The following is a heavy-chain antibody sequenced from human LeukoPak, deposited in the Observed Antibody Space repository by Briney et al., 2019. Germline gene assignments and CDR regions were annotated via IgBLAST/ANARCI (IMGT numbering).Heavy chain of an antibody. CDR2: IYHSGSP. D-gene: IGHD3-10*01. CDR3: AREALEECFDY. V-gene: IGHV4-38-2*02. Sequence: PSETLSLTCTVSGYSISSGYYWGLIRQPPGKGLEWIGSIYHSGSPYYNPSLKSRVTISVYTPKNQFSLKLSSVTAADTAVYYCAREALEECFDYWGQGTLVTVSS. J-gene: IGHJ4*02. CDR1: GYSISSGYY.